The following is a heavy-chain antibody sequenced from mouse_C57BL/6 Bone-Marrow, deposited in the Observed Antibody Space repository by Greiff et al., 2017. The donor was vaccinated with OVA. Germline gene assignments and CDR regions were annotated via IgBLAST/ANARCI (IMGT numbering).Heavy chain of an antibody. CDR2: ISSGSSTI. CDR3: ARGAYDGYSSWFAY. V-gene: IGHV5-17*01. Sequence: VQLQQSGGGLVKPGGSLKLSCAASGFTFSDYGMHWVRQAPEKGLEWVAYISSGSSTIYYADTVKGRFTISRDNAKNTLFLQMTSLRSEDTAMYYCARGAYDGYSSWFAYWGQGTLVTVSA. J-gene: IGHJ3*01. CDR1: GFTFSDYG. D-gene: IGHD2-3*01.